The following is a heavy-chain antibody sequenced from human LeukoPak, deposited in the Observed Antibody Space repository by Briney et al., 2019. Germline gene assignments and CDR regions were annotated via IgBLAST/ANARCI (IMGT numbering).Heavy chain of an antibody. J-gene: IGHJ4*02. CDR1: GGFISSSSYF. D-gene: IGHD6-19*01. Sequence: SETLSLTCTVSGGFISSSSYFWGWIRQPPGKGLEWIGSISYSGHTYYNPSLKSRVTISLDTSKNQFSLNLSSVTAADTAVFYCARVQWLVKRVQFDCWGQGTLVTVSS. CDR2: ISYSGHT. CDR3: ARVQWLVKRVQFDC. V-gene: IGHV4-39*01.